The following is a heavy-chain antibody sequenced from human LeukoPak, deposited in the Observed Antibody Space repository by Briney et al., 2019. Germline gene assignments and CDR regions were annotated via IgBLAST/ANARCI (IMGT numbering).Heavy chain of an antibody. CDR2: ISGSGDYT. CDR3: AKDAGPTMVRGVYYYYYYMDV. Sequence: GGSLRLSCAASGFTFSSHGMSWVRQAPGKGLEWVSTISGSGDYTYYADSVKGRFTISRDNSKNTLYLQMNSLRAEDTAVYYCAKDAGPTMVRGVYYYYYYMDVWGKGTTVTISS. D-gene: IGHD3-10*01. J-gene: IGHJ6*03. CDR1: GFTFSSHG. V-gene: IGHV3-23*01.